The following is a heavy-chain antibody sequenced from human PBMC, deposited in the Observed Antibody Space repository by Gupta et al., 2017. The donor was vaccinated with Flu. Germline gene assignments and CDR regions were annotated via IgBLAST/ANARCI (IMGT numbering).Heavy chain of an antibody. V-gene: IGHV4-34*01. CDR2: MNHSGNT. CDR1: GGSFSGYY. J-gene: IGHJ4*02. D-gene: IGHD6-6*01. Sequence: VYGGSFSGYYWNWIRQPPGKGQEWIGEMNHSGNTNYSPSLKSRVTISVDTSKNQFSLKLSSVTAADTAVYYCAAYSSSSVYWGQGTLVTVSS. CDR3: AAYSSSSVY.